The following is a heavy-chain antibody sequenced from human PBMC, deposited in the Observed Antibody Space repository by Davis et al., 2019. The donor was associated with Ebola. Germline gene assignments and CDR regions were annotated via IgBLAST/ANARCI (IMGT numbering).Heavy chain of an antibody. CDR1: GFTFSSYG. CDR3: ARVPVFYGGGYMDV. D-gene: IGHD3-16*01. CDR2: IWYDGSNK. J-gene: IGHJ6*03. V-gene: IGHV3-33*01. Sequence: GESLKISCAASGFTFSSYGMHWVRQAPGKGLEWVAVIWYDGSNKYYADSVKGRFTISRDNSKNTLYLQMNSLRAEDTAVYYCARVPVFYGGGYMDVWGKGTTVTVSS.